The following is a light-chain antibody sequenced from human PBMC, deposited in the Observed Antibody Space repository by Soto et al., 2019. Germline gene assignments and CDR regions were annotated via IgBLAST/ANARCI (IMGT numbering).Light chain of an antibody. CDR3: AAWDDSLNGSHV. CDR1: SSNIGSNT. CDR2: SNN. Sequence: QSVLTQPPSASGTPGQRVTISCSGSSSNIGSNTVNWYQQLPGTAPKLLIYSNNQRPSGVPDRSSGSKSGTSASLAISGLQSEDEADYYCAAWDDSLNGSHVFGTGTKLTVL. V-gene: IGLV1-44*01. J-gene: IGLJ1*01.